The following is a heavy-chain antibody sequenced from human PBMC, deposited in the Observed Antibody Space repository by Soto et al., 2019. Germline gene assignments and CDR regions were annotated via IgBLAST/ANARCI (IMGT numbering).Heavy chain of an antibody. CDR1: GYTVTIYS. Sequence: VKVSRKASGYTVTIYSMRWVRHAPGQMLEWIVCINAGNGNTKYSQKFQGRVTITRDTSASTAYMELSSLRSEDTAVYYCASTTGLPGGYWYFHLWGRGTLVTVSS. J-gene: IGHJ2*01. D-gene: IGHD2-2*01. CDR2: INAGNGNT. V-gene: IGHV1-3*01. CDR3: ASTTGLPGGYWYFHL.